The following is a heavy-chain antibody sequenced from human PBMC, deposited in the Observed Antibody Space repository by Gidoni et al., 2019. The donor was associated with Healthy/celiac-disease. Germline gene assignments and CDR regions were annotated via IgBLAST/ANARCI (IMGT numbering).Heavy chain of an antibody. CDR1: GFSLSNARRG. CDR3: ARIYSSSWYQEFDY. J-gene: IGHJ4*02. CDR2: IFSNDEK. D-gene: IGHD6-13*01. V-gene: IGHV2-26*01. Sequence: QVTLKESGPVLVKPTETLTLTCTVSGFSLSNARRGVSWIRQPPGKALEWLAHIFSNDEKSYSTSLKSRLTISKDTSKSQGVLTMTNMDHVDTAKYYCARIYSSSWYQEFDYWGQGTLVTVSS.